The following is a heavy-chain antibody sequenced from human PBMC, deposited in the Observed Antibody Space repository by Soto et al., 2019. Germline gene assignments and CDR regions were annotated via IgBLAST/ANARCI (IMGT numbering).Heavy chain of an antibody. V-gene: IGHV2-5*01. Sequence: CGPTLVNPTQTLTLTCTFSGFSLSTSGVGVGWIRQPPGKALEWPALIYWNDDKRYSPSLKSRLTITKDTSKNQVVLTMTNMDPVDTATYYCAHSPPFSSPRYSGDAFDIWGQGTMVTVSS. CDR3: AHSPPFSSPRYSGDAFDI. D-gene: IGHD3-9*01. J-gene: IGHJ3*02. CDR2: IYWNDDK. CDR1: GFSLSTSGVG.